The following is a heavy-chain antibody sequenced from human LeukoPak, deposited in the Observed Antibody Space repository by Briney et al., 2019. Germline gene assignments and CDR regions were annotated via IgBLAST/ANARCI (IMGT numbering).Heavy chain of an antibody. CDR3: ARVDDYGGNSVGY. D-gene: IGHD4-23*01. V-gene: IGHV1-46*01. Sequence: ASVKVSCKASGYSFTTYYMHWMRQAPGQGLEWMGTMNPRGGSTNYAQKFQGRVTMIRHPSTSTVYMELSSLRFEDTAVYYCARVDDYGGNSVGYWGQGTLVTVSS. J-gene: IGHJ4*02. CDR2: MNPRGGST. CDR1: GYSFTTYY.